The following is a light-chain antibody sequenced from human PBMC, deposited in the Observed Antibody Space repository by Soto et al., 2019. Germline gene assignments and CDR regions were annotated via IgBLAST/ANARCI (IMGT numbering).Light chain of an antibody. V-gene: IGKV3-15*01. CDR2: GAS. CDR3: QQYGSSSWT. J-gene: IGKJ1*01. Sequence: EIVMTQSPATLSVSPGERATLSCRASQSVSSNLAWYQQKPGQAPRLLIYGASTRATAIPARFSGSGSGTDFTLTISRLEPEDFAVYYCQQYGSSSWTFGQGTKVDIK. CDR1: QSVSSN.